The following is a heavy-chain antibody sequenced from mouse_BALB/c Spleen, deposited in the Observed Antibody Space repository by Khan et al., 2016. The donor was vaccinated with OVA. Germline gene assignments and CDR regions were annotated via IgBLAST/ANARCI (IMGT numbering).Heavy chain of an antibody. V-gene: IGHV1S81*02. D-gene: IGHD2-1*01. Sequence: QVQLKQSGAELGKPGASVKISCKASGYTFTSYYLYWVKQRPGQGLEWIGGINPSNGVSHFNEKFKSKSTLTVDNSSSTAYMQLNSLTSEDSAVYYCARSGEGNPFAYWGQGTLVTVST. J-gene: IGHJ3*01. CDR3: ARSGEGNPFAY. CDR2: INPSNGVS. CDR1: GYTFTSYY.